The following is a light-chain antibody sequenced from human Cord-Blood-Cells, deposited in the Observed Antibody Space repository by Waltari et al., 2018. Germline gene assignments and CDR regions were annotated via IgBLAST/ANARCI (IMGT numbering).Light chain of an antibody. CDR3: CSYAGSSTWV. CDR1: SSDVGSYNL. CDR2: EGS. J-gene: IGLJ3*02. V-gene: IGLV2-23*01. Sequence: QSALTQPASVSGSPGQSITISCTGISSDVGSYNLVSWYQQHPGKAPKLMIYEGSKPPSGVSNRFSGSKAGNTASLTIAWLQAEDEADYYCCSYAGSSTWVFGGGTKLTVL.